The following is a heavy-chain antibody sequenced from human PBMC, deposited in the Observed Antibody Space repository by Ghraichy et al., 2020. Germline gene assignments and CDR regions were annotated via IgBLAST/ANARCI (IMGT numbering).Heavy chain of an antibody. J-gene: IGHJ6*02. CDR2: IIPILGIA. CDR1: GGTFSSYA. Sequence: SLKVSCKASGGTFSSYAISWVRQAPGQGLEWMGRIIPILGIANYAQKFQGRVTITADKSTSTAYMELSSLRSEDTAVYYCARGSIAAAGTGYYYGMDVWGQGTTVTVSS. V-gene: IGHV1-69*04. CDR3: ARGSIAAAGTGYYYGMDV. D-gene: IGHD6-13*01.